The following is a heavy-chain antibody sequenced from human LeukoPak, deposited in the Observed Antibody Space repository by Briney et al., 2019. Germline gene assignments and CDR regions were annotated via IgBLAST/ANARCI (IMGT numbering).Heavy chain of an antibody. V-gene: IGHV3-15*01. J-gene: IGHJ3*02. Sequence: GGSLRLSCAASGLTFSNAWMSWVRLAAGKGLEWDGRVKSKPEGGTTDYAAPVKGRFTISRDDSKNTLYLQMNSLKTEDTAVYSCTTGSEYDDAFDIWGQGTMVTVSS. CDR2: VKSKPEGGTT. D-gene: IGHD2/OR15-2a*01. CDR1: GLTFSNAW. CDR3: TTGSEYDDAFDI.